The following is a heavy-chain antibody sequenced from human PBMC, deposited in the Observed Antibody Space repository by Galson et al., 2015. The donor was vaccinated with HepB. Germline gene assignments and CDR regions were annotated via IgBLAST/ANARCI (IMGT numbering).Heavy chain of an antibody. CDR1: GYTFTSYG. CDR2: ISYDGSNK. J-gene: IGHJ6*02. V-gene: IGHV3-30*03. D-gene: IGHD2-8*01. CDR3: ARDLLSQDRLVGLVYAIGEGYYGMDV. Sequence: SCKASGYTFTSYGMHWVRQAPGKGLEWVAVISYDGSNKYYADSVKGRFTISRDNSKNTLYLQMNSLRAEDTAVYYCARDLLSQDRLVGLVYAIGEGYYGMDVWGQGTTVTVSS.